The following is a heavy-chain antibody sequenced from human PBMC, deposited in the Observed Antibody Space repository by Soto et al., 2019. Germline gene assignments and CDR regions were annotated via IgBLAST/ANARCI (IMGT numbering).Heavy chain of an antibody. CDR2: IGDSGGAM. V-gene: IGHV3-11*01. CDR3: VREGASGSYLLGGIDY. J-gene: IGHJ4*02. Sequence: QVLLEESGGGLVKPGGSLRLSCAASGFTFGDYYMIWIRQAPGKGLDWVAYIGDSGGAMYYEDSVKGRFTISRDNAKNSLYVEMNSLRVEDTAVYYCVREGASGSYLLGGIDYWGQGILVTVSS. CDR1: GFTFGDYY. D-gene: IGHD3-10*01.